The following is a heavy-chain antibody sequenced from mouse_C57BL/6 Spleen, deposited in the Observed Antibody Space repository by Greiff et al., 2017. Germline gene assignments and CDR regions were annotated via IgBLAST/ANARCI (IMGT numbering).Heavy chain of an antibody. D-gene: IGHD1-1*01. J-gene: IGHJ4*01. CDR2: IDPETGGT. V-gene: IGHV1-15*01. CDR3: TRNYGSSYDYYAMDY. Sequence: QVQLQQSGAELVRPGASVTLSCQASGYTFTDYEMHWVKQTPVHGLEWIGAIDPETGGTAYNQKFKGKAILTAEKSSSTAYMELRRLTSEDSAVYYCTRNYGSSYDYYAMDYWGQGTSVTVSS. CDR1: GYTFTDYE.